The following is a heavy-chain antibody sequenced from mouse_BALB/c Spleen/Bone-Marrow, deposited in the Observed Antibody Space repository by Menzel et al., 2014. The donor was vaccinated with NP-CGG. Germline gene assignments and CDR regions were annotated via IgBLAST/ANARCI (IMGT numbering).Heavy chain of an antibody. J-gene: IGHJ2*01. CDR2: IYPGNVNT. V-gene: IGHV1S56*01. Sequence: QVQLQQSGPELVKPGASVRISCKASNYTFTTYYIYWVKQRPGQGLEWIGWIYPGNVNTKYNEKFKAKATLTAGKSSSTAYMQLSSLTSEDSAVYFCARSRYGSYYGYWGQGTPLTVSS. CDR1: NYTFTTYY. D-gene: IGHD1-1*01. CDR3: ARSRYGSYYGY.